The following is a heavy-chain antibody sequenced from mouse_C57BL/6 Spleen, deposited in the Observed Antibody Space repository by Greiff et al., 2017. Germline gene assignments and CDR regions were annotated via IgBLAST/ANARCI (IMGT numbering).Heavy chain of an antibody. Sequence: VQLQQSGAELMKPGASVKLSCKATGYTFTGYWIEWVQQRPGHGLEWIGEILPGRGSTNYNEKFKGKATFTADTSSNTAYMQLSSLTTEDSAIYYCAREDDGSSGSLAMDYWGQGTSVTVSS. CDR2: ILPGRGST. V-gene: IGHV1-9*01. CDR3: AREDDGSSGSLAMDY. D-gene: IGHD1-1*01. J-gene: IGHJ4*01. CDR1: GYTFTGYW.